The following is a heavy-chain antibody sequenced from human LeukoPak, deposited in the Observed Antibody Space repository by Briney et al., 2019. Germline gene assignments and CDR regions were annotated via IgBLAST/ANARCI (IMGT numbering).Heavy chain of an antibody. V-gene: IGHV3-48*04. CDR2: VGIISDTV. Sequence: GGSLRLSCAASGFSFGSYSMNWVRKAPGKGLEWISFVGIISDTVYYADSVKGRFTISRDNAQNSLYLQMDSLRAEDTAVYYCARNLDVWGQGTMVTVSS. J-gene: IGHJ3*01. D-gene: IGHD3/OR15-3a*01. CDR1: GFSFGSYS. CDR3: ARNLDV.